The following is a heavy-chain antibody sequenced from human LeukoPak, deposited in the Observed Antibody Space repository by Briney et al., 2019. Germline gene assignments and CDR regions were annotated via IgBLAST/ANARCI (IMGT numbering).Heavy chain of an antibody. D-gene: IGHD5-18*01. CDR3: ARWEGYSYGYFDY. Sequence: SETLSLTCTVSGGSISSYYWSWIRQPPGKGLEWIGYIYYSGSTNYNPSLKSRVTISVDTSKNQFSLKLSSVTAADTAVYYCARWEGYSYGYFDYWGQGTLVTVSS. J-gene: IGHJ4*02. V-gene: IGHV4-59*12. CDR2: IYYSGST. CDR1: GGSISSYY.